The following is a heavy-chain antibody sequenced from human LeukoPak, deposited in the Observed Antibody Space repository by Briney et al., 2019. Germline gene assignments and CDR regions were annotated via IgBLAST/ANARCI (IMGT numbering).Heavy chain of an antibody. CDR3: ATTRLYYYDSSGYYTLNY. Sequence: GGSLRLSCAASGFTFSSYAMHWVRQAPGKGLEWVAVISYDGSNKYYADSVKGRFTISRDNSKNTLYLQMNSLRAEDTAVYYCATTRLYYYDSSGYYTLNYWGQGTLVTVSS. J-gene: IGHJ4*02. V-gene: IGHV3-30*04. CDR2: ISYDGSNK. CDR1: GFTFSSYA. D-gene: IGHD3-22*01.